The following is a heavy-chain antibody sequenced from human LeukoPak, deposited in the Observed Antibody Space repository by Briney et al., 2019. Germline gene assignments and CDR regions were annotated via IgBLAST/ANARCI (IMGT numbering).Heavy chain of an antibody. CDR1: GGSISSGDYY. Sequence: SQTLSLTCTVSGGSISSGDYYWSWLRQPPGKGLEWMGYIYYSGSTYYNPSLKSSVNTSVDTSKNPSSLTLSSVTAADTAVYYCARDHRRRNARYYYYYMDVWGNGTTVTVSS. CDR2: IYYSGST. V-gene: IGHV4-30-4*08. J-gene: IGHJ6*03. D-gene: IGHD1-1*01. CDR3: ARDHRRRNARYYYYYMDV.